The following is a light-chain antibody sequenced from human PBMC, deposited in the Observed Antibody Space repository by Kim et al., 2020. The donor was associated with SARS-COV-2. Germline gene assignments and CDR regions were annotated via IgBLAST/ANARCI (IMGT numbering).Light chain of an antibody. CDR1: QSLLHSNGYNY. Sequence: DIVMTQSPLSLPVTPGEPASISCRSSQSLLHSNGYNYLDWYLQKPGQSPQLLIYLGSNRASGVPDRFSGSGSGTDFTLKISRVEAEDVGVYYCMQAIQTPPNFGPGTKLEI. CDR2: LGS. V-gene: IGKV2-28*01. CDR3: MQAIQTPPN. J-gene: IGKJ2*01.